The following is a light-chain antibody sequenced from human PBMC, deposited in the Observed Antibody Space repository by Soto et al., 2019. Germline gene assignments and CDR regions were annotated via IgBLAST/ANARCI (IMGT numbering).Light chain of an antibody. CDR2: DVN. V-gene: IGLV2-11*01. J-gene: IGLJ2*01. CDR3: SSYATTYTWV. Sequence: QSALTQPRSVSGSPGQSVTISCTGTSSDVGGYNYVSWYQQHPGKAPKLIIYDVNKRPSGVPDRFSGSKSGDTASLTISGLQAEDEDDYYCSSYATTYTWVFGGGTKVTVL. CDR1: SSDVGGYNY.